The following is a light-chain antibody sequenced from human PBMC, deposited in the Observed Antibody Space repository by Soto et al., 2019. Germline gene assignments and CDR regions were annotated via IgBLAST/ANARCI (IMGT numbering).Light chain of an antibody. J-gene: IGKJ4*01. CDR3: QQYARSPLT. Sequence: QMYKSPSSVSASVGDRVTVTLRASQGISSWLAWYQQKPGKAPKLLIYAASSLQSGVPSRFSGSGSGTDFTLTISRLEAEDFAVYYWQQYARSPLTFGGGTKVDIK. CDR1: QGISSW. V-gene: IGKV1-12*01. CDR2: AAS.